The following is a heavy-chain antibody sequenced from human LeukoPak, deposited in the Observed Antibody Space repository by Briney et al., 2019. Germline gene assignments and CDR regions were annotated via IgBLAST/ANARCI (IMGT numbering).Heavy chain of an antibody. J-gene: IGHJ5*02. CDR3: ARERGKAAAEDNWFDP. CDR1: GGSFSGYY. Sequence: SETLSLTCAVYGGSFSGYYWSWIRQPPGKGLEWIGEINHSGSTNYNPSLKSRVTISVDTSKNQFSLKLRSVTAADTAVYYCARERGKAAAEDNWFDPWGQGTLVTVSS. CDR2: INHSGST. V-gene: IGHV4-34*01. D-gene: IGHD6-13*01.